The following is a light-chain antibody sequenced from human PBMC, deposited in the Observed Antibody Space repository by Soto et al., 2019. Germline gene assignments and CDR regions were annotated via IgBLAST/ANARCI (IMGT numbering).Light chain of an antibody. Sequence: DIQMTQSPSTLSASVGDRVTITCRASQGISSWLAWYQQKPGKAPKLLIYDASSLESGVPPRFSGSGSGTEFTLTIRSLQPDDFANYYCQQYNSYSRTFGQGTKVEIK. CDR3: QQYNSYSRT. V-gene: IGKV1-5*01. J-gene: IGKJ1*01. CDR1: QGISSW. CDR2: DAS.